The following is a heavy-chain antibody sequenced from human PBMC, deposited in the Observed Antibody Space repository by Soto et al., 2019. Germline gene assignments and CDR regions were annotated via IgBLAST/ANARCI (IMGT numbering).Heavy chain of an antibody. J-gene: IGHJ6*02. CDR1: GYTFTSYG. CDR2: ISAYNGNT. D-gene: IGHD3-9*01. V-gene: IGHV1-18*01. CDR3: ARDHGTYYDILTGPTKDYYGMDV. Sequence: ASVKVSCKASGYTFTSYGISWVRQAPGQGLEWMGWISAYNGNTNYAQKLQGRVTMTTDTSTSTAYMELRSLRSDDTAVYYCARDHGTYYDILTGPTKDYYGMDVRGQGTTVTVSS.